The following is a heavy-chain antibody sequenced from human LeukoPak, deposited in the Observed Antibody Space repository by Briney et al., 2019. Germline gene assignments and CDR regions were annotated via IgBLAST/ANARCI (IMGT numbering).Heavy chain of an antibody. V-gene: IGHV3-23*01. Sequence: GGSLRLSCAASGFTFEFYAMTWVRRAPGKGLEWVSGIGSSGGNTFYPDSVKGRFTISRDISKNTLYLQMRSPRPAHTAVYYCASVKDGYLYNWFDPWGQGTLVTVSS. D-gene: IGHD5-18*01. CDR3: ASVKDGYLYNWFDP. J-gene: IGHJ5*02. CDR2: IGSSGGNT. CDR1: GFTFEFYA.